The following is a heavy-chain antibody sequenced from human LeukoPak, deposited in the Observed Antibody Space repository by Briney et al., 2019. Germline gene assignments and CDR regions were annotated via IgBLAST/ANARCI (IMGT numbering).Heavy chain of an antibody. CDR3: ARAGVYQNWFDP. V-gene: IGHV3-30-3*01. Sequence: SGGSLRLSCAASGFTFSTYTMHWVRQAPGKGLEWVAVTSYDETNRYYADSVQGRFTISRDNSKNTLYLQLNSLRPEDTAVYYCARAGVYQNWFDPWGQGTLVTVSS. CDR1: GFTFSTYT. D-gene: IGHD2/OR15-2a*01. CDR2: TSYDETNR. J-gene: IGHJ5*02.